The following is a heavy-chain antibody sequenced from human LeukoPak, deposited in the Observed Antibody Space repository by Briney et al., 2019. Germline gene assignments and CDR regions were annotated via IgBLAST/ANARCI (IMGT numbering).Heavy chain of an antibody. CDR2: ISYDGSNK. CDR1: GFTFSSYG. Sequence: PGRSLRLSCAASGFTFSSYGMHWVRQAPGKGLEWVAVISYDGSNKYYADSVKGRFTISRDNSKNTLYLQMNSLRAEDTAVYYCAGGPESGRFDYWGQGTLVTVSS. D-gene: IGHD2-8*02. J-gene: IGHJ4*02. CDR3: AGGPESGRFDY. V-gene: IGHV3-30*03.